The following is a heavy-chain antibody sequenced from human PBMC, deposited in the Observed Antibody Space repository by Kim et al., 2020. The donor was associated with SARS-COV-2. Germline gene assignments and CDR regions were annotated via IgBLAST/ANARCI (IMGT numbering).Heavy chain of an antibody. CDR1: VFTFSNYE. Sequence: GGSLRLSCAASVFTFSNYEINWVRQAPGKGLEWVSYISSRGNTMKYADSVKGRFTISRDNARNSLYLQMNSLRAEDTAIYYCARELKTTPDAFDIWGQGTMVTVSS. CDR3: ARELKTTPDAFDI. CDR2: ISSRGNTM. J-gene: IGHJ3*02. D-gene: IGHD4-17*01. V-gene: IGHV3-48*03.